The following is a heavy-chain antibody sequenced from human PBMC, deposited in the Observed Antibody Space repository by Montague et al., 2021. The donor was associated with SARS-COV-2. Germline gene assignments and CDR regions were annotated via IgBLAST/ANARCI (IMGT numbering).Heavy chain of an antibody. D-gene: IGHD2-21*01. V-gene: IGHV4-59*02. CDR1: GGSVSGYN. Sequence: SETLSLTCNVAGGSVSGYNWSWIRQPPGKGLQWIGSMYNSENTSYNPSLKSRVTISVDTSKKQFSLRLSSVTAADTAVYFCARGINSADSYYYHLDVWGQGTTVTVSS. J-gene: IGHJ6*02. CDR3: ARGINSADSYYYHLDV. CDR2: MYNSENT.